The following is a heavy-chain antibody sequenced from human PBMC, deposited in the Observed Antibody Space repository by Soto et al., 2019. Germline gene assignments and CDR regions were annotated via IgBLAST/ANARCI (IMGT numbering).Heavy chain of an antibody. D-gene: IGHD3-10*01. V-gene: IGHV3-11*01. CDR3: ARDRRVGYYGSGSYPLYDY. CDR2: ISSSGSTI. J-gene: IGHJ4*02. CDR1: GFTFSDYY. Sequence: PGGSLRLSCAASGFTFSDYYMSWIRQAPGKGLEWVSYISSSGSTIYYADSVKGRFTISRDNAKNSLYLQMNSLRAEDTAVYYCARDRRVGYYGSGSYPLYDYWGQGTLVTFSS.